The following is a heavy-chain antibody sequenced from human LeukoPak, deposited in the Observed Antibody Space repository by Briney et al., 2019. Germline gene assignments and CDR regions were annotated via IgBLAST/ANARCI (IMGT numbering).Heavy chain of an antibody. D-gene: IGHD6-19*01. CDR3: AIRRIAVAAPFDF. J-gene: IGHJ4*02. CDR2: IYYSGST. V-gene: IGHV4-59*01. Sequence: PSETLSLTCTVSGGSISSYYWSWIRQPPGKGLEWIGYIYYSGSTKYNPSLKSRVTISVDTSKNQFSLKVSSVTAADTAVYYCAIRRIAVAAPFDFWGQGTLVTVSS. CDR1: GGSISSYY.